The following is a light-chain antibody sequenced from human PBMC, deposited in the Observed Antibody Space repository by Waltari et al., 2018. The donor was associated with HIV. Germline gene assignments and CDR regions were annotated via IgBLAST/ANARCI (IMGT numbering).Light chain of an antibody. V-gene: IGKV3-11*01. CDR1: KSVGSY. CDR2: DAS. J-gene: IGKJ2*01. Sequence: EIVLTQSPATLPFSPGDRATLSCRASKSVGSYLACYQQKPGQTPRLLIYDASNRATGIPARFSGSGSGTDFTLTISSLEPEDFPIYYCQQCSNWPPYAFGQGTKLEI. CDR3: QQCSNWPPYA.